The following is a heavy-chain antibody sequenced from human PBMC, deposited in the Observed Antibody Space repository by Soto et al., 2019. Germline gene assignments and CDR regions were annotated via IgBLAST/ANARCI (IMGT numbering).Heavy chain of an antibody. D-gene: IGHD6-19*01. Sequence: QVQLQESGPGLVKPSETLSLTCTVSGGSVSSGRFYWSWIRQPPGKGLEWIGYIYYSGSTKYNPSLRSRVTISVDTSKNQFSLKLTSVTAADTAVYYCARSGSGSGWLGGQGTLGTVSS. CDR1: GGSVSSGRFY. V-gene: IGHV4-61*01. CDR3: ARSGSGSGWL. J-gene: IGHJ4*02. CDR2: IYYSGST.